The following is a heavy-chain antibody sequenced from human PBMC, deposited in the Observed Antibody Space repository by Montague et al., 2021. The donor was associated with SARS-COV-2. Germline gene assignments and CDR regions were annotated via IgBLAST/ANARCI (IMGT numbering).Heavy chain of an antibody. D-gene: IGHD3-10*01. CDR1: GGSVNSSPYY. CDR2: ISYSGRT. J-gene: IGHJ6*03. Sequence: SETLSLTRTVSGGSVNSSPYYWGWIRQPPGRGLEWVGSISYSGRTYFXPSLKSRLTISVDSSENQFSLRLSSVTAADTAVYYCASSYYYGSGTYVYNYYMDVWGKGTTVTVSS. CDR3: ASSYYYGSGTYVYNYYMDV. V-gene: IGHV4-39*01.